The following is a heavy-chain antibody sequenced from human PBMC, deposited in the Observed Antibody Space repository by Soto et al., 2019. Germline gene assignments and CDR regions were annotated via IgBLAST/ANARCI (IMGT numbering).Heavy chain of an antibody. D-gene: IGHD3-22*01. CDR2: ISGSGGST. CDR3: AKGYYYDSSGYRLGFDY. CDR1: GFTFSSYA. Sequence: EVQLLESGGGLVQPGGSLRLSCAASGFTFSSYAMSWVRQAPGKGLEWVSAISGSGGSTCYADSVKGRFTISRDNSKNTLYLQMNSLRAEDTAGYYCAKGYYYDSSGYRLGFDYWGQGTLVTVSS. J-gene: IGHJ4*02. V-gene: IGHV3-23*01.